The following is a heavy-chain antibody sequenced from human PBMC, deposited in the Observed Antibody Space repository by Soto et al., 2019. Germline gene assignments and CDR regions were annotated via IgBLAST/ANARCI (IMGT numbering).Heavy chain of an antibody. D-gene: IGHD3-22*01. CDR1: GYSFIGYY. J-gene: IGHJ6*02. CDR2: INPHRGVT. CDR3: ATSRGYYASSGAEPAEYFNDAMDV. V-gene: IGHV1-2*04. Sequence: ASVKVSCKASGYSFIGYYLHWVRQAPGQGLEWLGWINPHRGVTKYAQKFQGWVIMTRDTSSSTSYMELSRLRPADTAVYYCATSRGYYASSGAEPAEYFNDAMDVWGQGTTVTVSS.